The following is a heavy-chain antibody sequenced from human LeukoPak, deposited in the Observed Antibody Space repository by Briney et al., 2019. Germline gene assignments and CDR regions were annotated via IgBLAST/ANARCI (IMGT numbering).Heavy chain of an antibody. J-gene: IGHJ4*02. CDR3: ARDVWFGEFATFDY. CDR1: GFTFSSYW. CDR2: IKQDGSEK. V-gene: IGHV3-7*01. D-gene: IGHD3-10*01. Sequence: GGSLRLSCAASGFTFSSYWMIWVRQAPGKGLECVANIKQDGSEKYYVDSVKGRFTISRDNAKNSLYLQMNSLRAEDTAVYYCARDVWFGEFATFDYWGQGTLVTVSS.